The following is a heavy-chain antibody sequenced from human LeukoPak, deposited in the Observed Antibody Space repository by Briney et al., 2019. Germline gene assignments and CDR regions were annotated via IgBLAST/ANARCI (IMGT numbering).Heavy chain of an antibody. CDR1: RFTFSSYA. CDR2: ISVSGGST. Sequence: GGSLRLSCAASRFTFSSYAMSWVRQAPGKGLEWVSTISVSGGSTYYADSVKGRFTISRDNAKNTLYLQMNSLRAEDTAVYYCARDPLDDYSSSWYDKRWFDPWGQGTLVTVSS. D-gene: IGHD6-13*01. CDR3: ARDPLDDYSSSWYDKRWFDP. V-gene: IGHV3-23*01. J-gene: IGHJ5*02.